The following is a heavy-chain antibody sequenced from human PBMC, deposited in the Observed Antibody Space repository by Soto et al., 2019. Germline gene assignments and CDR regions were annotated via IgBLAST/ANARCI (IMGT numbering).Heavy chain of an antibody. CDR2: IIPLFGTT. Sequence: QVQVVQSGVEVRRPGSSVKVSCKASGDTFKNCVISWVRQAPGQGLEWMGGIIPLFGTTDFAQRFQGRLTITTDGSTTTAYLELSRLRYEDAATYYCAAELGFGKLSVVWGQGTTVIVSS. CDR3: AAELGFGKLSVV. CDR1: GDTFKNCV. D-gene: IGHD3-10*01. J-gene: IGHJ6*02. V-gene: IGHV1-69*01.